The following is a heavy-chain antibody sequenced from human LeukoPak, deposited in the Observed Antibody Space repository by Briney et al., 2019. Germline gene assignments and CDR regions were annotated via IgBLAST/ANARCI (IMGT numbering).Heavy chain of an antibody. Sequence: ASVKVSCKASGYTLRSHYMHWVRQAPGQGPEWMAEIKPSDGTTSHPQKLQGRVTVTRDPSTGTVYMELRRLRSDDTAVYYCARELVGGCSSASCSNNWFHPWGQGTLVTVSS. CDR2: IKPSDGTT. CDR3: ARELVGGCSSASCSNNWFHP. V-gene: IGHV1-46*04. J-gene: IGHJ5*02. D-gene: IGHD2-2*01. CDR1: GYTLRSHY.